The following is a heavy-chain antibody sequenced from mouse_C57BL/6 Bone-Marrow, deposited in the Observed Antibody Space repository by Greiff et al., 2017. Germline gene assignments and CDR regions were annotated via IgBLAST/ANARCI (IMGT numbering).Heavy chain of an antibody. Sequence: VQLQQPGAELVKPGASVKLSCKASGYTFTSYWMQWVKQRPGQGLEWIGEIDPSDSYTNYNQKFKGKATLTVDTSSSTAYMQLSSLTSEDSAVYYCARGSWYYAMDYWGQGTSATVSS. CDR2: IDPSDSYT. CDR1: GYTFTSYW. CDR3: ARGSWYYAMDY. J-gene: IGHJ4*01. V-gene: IGHV1-50*01.